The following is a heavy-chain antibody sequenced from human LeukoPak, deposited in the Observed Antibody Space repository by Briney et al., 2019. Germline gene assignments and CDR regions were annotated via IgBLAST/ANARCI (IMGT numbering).Heavy chain of an antibody. V-gene: IGHV3-21*06. CDR1: GFTFSTHN. CDR2: ITSGGTYT. Sequence: GGSLRLSCAASGFTFSTHNMNWVRQAPGKGLEGVSSITSGGTYTYYADSVKGRFTTSRDNAKNSLSLQLSSLRAEDTAVYYCARGHYDILTASYKWTPDYWGQGILVTVSS. CDR3: ARGHYDILTASYKWTPDY. D-gene: IGHD3-9*01. J-gene: IGHJ4*02.